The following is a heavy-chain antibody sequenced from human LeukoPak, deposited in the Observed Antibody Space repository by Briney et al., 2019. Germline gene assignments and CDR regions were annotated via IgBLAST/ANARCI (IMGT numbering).Heavy chain of an antibody. J-gene: IGHJ4*02. V-gene: IGHV1-18*01. Sequence: ASVKVSXKASGYTFTSYGISWVRQAPGQGLEWIGWISAYNGNTNYAQKLQGRVTMTTDTSTSTAYMELRSLRSDDTAVYYCARMNYYYDSSGRRCYYFDYWGQGTLVTVSS. CDR2: ISAYNGNT. D-gene: IGHD3-22*01. CDR3: ARMNYYYDSSGRRCYYFDY. CDR1: GYTFTSYG.